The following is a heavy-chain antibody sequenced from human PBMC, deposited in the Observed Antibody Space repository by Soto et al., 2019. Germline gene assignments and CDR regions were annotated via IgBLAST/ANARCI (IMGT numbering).Heavy chain of an antibody. CDR2: ISGSGDTT. Sequence: XGSLRPSFSVAGVTFSSYALSWVRQAPGKGLEWVSAISGSGDTTYYADSVKGRFTISRDNAKKTLYLQMNSLRPEDTAVFYCAKESVRDLVGELDYWGQGTLVTVSS. CDR3: AKESVRDLVGELDY. CDR1: GVTFSSYA. J-gene: IGHJ4*02. D-gene: IGHD1-26*01. V-gene: IGHV3-23*01.